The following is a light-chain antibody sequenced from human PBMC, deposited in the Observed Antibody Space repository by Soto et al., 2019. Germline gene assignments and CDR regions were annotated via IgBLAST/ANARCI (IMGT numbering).Light chain of an antibody. Sequence: EIVLTHSPGTLSFSPGERAPLSSRASQRVRSGSLAWYQQKPGQAPRLLIYGASSRATGIPDRFSGSGSGTDFTLTISRLEPEDFAVYYCQQYGGSLTYTFGQGTKLEI. V-gene: IGKV3-20*01. CDR2: GAS. CDR1: QRVRSGS. J-gene: IGKJ2*01. CDR3: QQYGGSLTYT.